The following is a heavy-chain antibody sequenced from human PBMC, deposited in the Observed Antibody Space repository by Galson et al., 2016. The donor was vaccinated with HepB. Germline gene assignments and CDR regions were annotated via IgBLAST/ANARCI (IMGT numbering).Heavy chain of an antibody. Sequence: SLRLSCAASGFTFGTYTMHWIRQAPGEGLQWVSLITGDRANAYYADSVKDQFTMSTDNRKTSLYLQMNSLTNEDTALYYCAKDHGGYSGFEYWGQGTLVTVAS. D-gene: IGHD4-23*01. J-gene: IGHJ4*02. V-gene: IGHV3-43*01. CDR2: ITGDRANA. CDR1: GFTFGTYT. CDR3: AKDHGGYSGFEY.